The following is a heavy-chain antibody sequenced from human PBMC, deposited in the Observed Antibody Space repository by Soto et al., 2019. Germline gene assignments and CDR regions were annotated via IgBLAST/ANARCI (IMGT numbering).Heavy chain of an antibody. J-gene: IGHJ4*02. CDR2: IYKTGKT. D-gene: IGHD6-13*01. CDR3: ARETAAAGSFPY. Sequence: LSLTCDVSGDFIGSGDYYWTWIRQPPGKGLEYIGYIYKTGKTYYNPSLKSRVTISVDTSKNQFSLKLSSVTAADTAVYYCARETAAAGSFPYWGQGTLVTVPS. V-gene: IGHV4-31*11. CDR1: GDFIGSGDYY.